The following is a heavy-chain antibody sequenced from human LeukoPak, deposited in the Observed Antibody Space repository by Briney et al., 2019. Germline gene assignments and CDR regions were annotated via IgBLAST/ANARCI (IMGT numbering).Heavy chain of an antibody. CDR1: GFTFSSYA. Sequence: PGGSLRLSCAASGFTFSSYAMGWVRQAPGRGLEWVANIKQDGSEKYYVDSVKGRFTISRDNAKNSLYLQMNSLRAKDTAVYYCASLCSSTSCYRGSLDYWGQGTLVTVSS. CDR2: IKQDGSEK. D-gene: IGHD2-2*01. J-gene: IGHJ4*02. V-gene: IGHV3-7*03. CDR3: ASLCSSTSCYRGSLDY.